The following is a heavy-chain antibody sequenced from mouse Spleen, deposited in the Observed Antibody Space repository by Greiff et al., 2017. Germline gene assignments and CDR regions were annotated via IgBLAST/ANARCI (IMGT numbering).Heavy chain of an antibody. D-gene: IGHD1-1*01. CDR1: GFSFNTYA. V-gene: IGHV10-1*01. CDR2: IRSKSNNYAT. J-gene: IGHJ3*01. Sequence: EVQLVESGGGLVQPKGSLKLSCAASGFSFNTYAMNWVRQAPGKGLEWVARIRSKSNNYATYYADSVKDRFTISRDDSESMLYLQMNNLKTEDTAMYYCVRHDTTVVGGGFAYWGQGTLVTVSA. CDR3: VRHDTTVVGGGFAY.